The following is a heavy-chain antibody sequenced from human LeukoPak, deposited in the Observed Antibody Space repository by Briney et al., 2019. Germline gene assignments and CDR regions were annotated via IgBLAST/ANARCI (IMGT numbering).Heavy chain of an antibody. J-gene: IGHJ4*02. Sequence: PSETLSLTCTVSRGSITSSSYYWGWIRQPPGKGLEWIGSVYYTGSTYYNPSLKSRVTTPVTTSKNHFSLKRTAGNAATTPFYNCGSIEGATMFDNWGQGALVTVSS. CDR3: GSIEGATMFDN. CDR1: RGSITSSSYY. D-gene: IGHD1-26*01. V-gene: IGHV4-39*02. CDR2: VYYTGST.